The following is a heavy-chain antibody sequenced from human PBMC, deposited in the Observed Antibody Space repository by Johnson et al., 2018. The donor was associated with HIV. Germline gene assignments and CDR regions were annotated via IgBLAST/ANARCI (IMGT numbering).Heavy chain of an antibody. V-gene: IGHV3-30*02. Sequence: VQLVESGGGAVKPGGSLRLSCAASGFTFSSYGMHWVRQAPGKGLEWVAFIRYDGSNKYYADSVKGRFTISRDNYKNTLYLQMNSLRAEDTAVYYCAKGGSAVAVAFDIWGQGTRVTVSS. J-gene: IGHJ3*02. CDR1: GFTFSSYG. D-gene: IGHD6-19*01. CDR3: AKGGSAVAVAFDI. CDR2: IRYDGSNK.